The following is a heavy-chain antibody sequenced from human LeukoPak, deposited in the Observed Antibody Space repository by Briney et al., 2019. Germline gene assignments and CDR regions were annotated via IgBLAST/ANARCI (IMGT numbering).Heavy chain of an antibody. Sequence: GGSLSLSCAASGFTFTSHAMSWVRQPTGKGLEGGSAIGGASASTYYAGSVKGRFTISRDNSKNTLYLQLDSLRAEDTGVYYCARNGGSSWPAYFFDYWGQGTLVTVSS. CDR2: IGGASAST. J-gene: IGHJ4*02. CDR1: GFTFTSHA. D-gene: IGHD6-13*01. V-gene: IGHV3-23*01. CDR3: ARNGGSSWPAYFFDY.